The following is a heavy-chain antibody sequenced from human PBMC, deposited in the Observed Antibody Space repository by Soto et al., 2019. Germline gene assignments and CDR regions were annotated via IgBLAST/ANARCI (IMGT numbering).Heavy chain of an antibody. J-gene: IGHJ4*02. Sequence: SVKVSCKASGYTFTSYGISWVRQVPGKGLEWMGGTTAILGTRDYAQKFQGRMTITSDESTTTSYMELNSLTSDDTAVYYCAAGDSSDTGDHWGQGTLVTVSS. CDR1: GYTFTSYG. D-gene: IGHD6-19*01. CDR2: TTAILGTR. V-gene: IGHV1-69*13. CDR3: AAGDSSDTGDH.